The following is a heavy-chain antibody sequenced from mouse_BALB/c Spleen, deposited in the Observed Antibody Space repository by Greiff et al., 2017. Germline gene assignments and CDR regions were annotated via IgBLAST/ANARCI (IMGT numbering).Heavy chain of an antibody. CDR3: ARTRDYAMDY. CDR2: INPGSGGT. J-gene: IGHJ4*01. Sequence: QVHVKQSGAELVRPGTSVKVSCKASGYAFPNYLIEWVKQRPGQGLEWIGVINPGSGGTNYNEKFKGKATLTADKSSSTAYMQLSSLTSDDSAVYFCARTRDYAMDYWGQGTSVTVSS. CDR1: GYAFPNYL. V-gene: IGHV1-54*01.